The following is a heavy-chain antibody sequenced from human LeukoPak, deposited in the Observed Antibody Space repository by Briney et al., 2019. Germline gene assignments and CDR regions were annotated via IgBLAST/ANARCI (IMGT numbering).Heavy chain of an antibody. D-gene: IGHD4-23*01. V-gene: IGHV3-9*01. CDR1: GFTFDDYA. Sequence: GRSLRLSCAASGFTFDDYAMHWVRQAPGKGLEWVSGISWNGGCVDSADSVKGRFTISRDNAKNSLYLQMNSLRHDDTAFYYCAKAEGFFGGYYDHWGQGTLVTVSS. CDR3: AKAEGFFGGYYDH. CDR2: ISWNGGCV. J-gene: IGHJ4*02.